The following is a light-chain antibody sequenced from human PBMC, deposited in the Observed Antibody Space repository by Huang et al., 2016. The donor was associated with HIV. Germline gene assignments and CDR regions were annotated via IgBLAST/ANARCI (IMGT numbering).Light chain of an antibody. J-gene: IGKJ2*01. V-gene: IGKV1-NL1*01. CDR3: QQYYTKPFT. CDR1: QDISNS. Sequence: DIQMTQSPSSLSASVGDRVTISCRASQDISNSLAWYQQRPGETPRLLLFAGSRLESGVPSRFSVSRSGTDFTFTISSLQPEDFASYYCQQYYTKPFTFGQGTKLEIK. CDR2: AGS.